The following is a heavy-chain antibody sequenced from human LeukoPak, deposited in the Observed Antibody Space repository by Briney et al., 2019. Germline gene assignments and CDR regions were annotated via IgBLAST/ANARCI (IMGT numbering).Heavy chain of an antibody. D-gene: IGHD3-10*01. Sequence: GGSLRLSCAASGFTFSSYWMSWVRQAPGKGLDWVANIKQDGSEKYYVDSVKGRFTISRDNPKNSLYLQMNNLRAEDTAVYYCASGLGRAIYYGSGRADYWGQGTLVTVSS. CDR3: ASGLGRAIYYGSGRADY. J-gene: IGHJ4*02. V-gene: IGHV3-7*01. CDR2: IKQDGSEK. CDR1: GFTFSSYW.